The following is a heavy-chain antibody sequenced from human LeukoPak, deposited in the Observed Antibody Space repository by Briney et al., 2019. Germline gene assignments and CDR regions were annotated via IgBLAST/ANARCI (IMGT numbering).Heavy chain of an antibody. Sequence: PGGSLRLSCTASGFTSGDYAMSWFRQAPGKGLEWVGFIRSKAYGGTTEYAASVKGRFTISRDDSKSIAYLQMNSLKTEDTAVYYCTRDYDFWSGYRPRYFQHWGQGTLVTVSS. D-gene: IGHD3-3*01. CDR2: IRSKAYGGTT. J-gene: IGHJ1*01. CDR1: GFTSGDYA. CDR3: TRDYDFWSGYRPRYFQH. V-gene: IGHV3-49*03.